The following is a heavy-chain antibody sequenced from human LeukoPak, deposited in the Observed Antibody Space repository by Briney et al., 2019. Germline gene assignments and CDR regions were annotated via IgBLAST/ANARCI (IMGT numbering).Heavy chain of an antibody. D-gene: IGHD2-2*01. J-gene: IGHJ4*02. CDR1: GFTFSSYS. V-gene: IGHV3-21*01. CDR3: AKPTSRYCSSTSCEPFDY. Sequence: GGSLRLSCAASGFTFSSYSMNWVRQAPGKGLEWVSSISSSSSYIYYADSVKGRFTISRDNAKNSLYLQMNSLRAEDTAVYYCAKPTSRYCSSTSCEPFDYWGQGTLVTVSS. CDR2: ISSSSSYI.